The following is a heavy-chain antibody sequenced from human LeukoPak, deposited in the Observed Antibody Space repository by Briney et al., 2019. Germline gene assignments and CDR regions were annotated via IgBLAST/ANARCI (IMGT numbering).Heavy chain of an antibody. CDR1: XXXXXTXG. J-gene: IGHJ5*02. CDR2: IIDYDGHA. V-gene: IGHV1-18*01. Sequence: ASVKVSXKAXXXXXXTXGXXXVRXXXXXXXXXXGWIIDYDGHARYSEKLKGRITLTTDRSTSTVYMELRSLTYDDTARYYCVREGIYLAFDLWGQGTLVSVSS. CDR3: VREGIYLAFDL. D-gene: IGHD3-16*02.